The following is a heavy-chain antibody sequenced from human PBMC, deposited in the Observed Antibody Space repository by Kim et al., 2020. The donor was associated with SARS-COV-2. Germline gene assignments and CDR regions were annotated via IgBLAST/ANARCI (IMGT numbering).Heavy chain of an antibody. Sequence: YSPSLKGGVTMTVDSSKNRFALKLDSVTAADAAVYYCARLTAGAPGAFDIWGQGTMVTVSS. CDR3: ARLTAGAPGAFDI. J-gene: IGHJ3*02. V-gene: IGHV4-39*01.